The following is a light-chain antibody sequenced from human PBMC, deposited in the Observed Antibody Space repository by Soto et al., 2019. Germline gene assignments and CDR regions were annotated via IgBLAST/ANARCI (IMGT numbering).Light chain of an antibody. CDR2: KAS. Sequence: DIQMTQSPSTLSASVGDRVTITCRASQSISSWLAWYQQKPGKAPKLLIYKASSVETAVPSRFSGSGSGTEFTLTISSLQPDDFATYYCQQYNTYPWTFGQGTKVESK. CDR3: QQYNTYPWT. CDR1: QSISSW. J-gene: IGKJ1*01. V-gene: IGKV1-5*03.